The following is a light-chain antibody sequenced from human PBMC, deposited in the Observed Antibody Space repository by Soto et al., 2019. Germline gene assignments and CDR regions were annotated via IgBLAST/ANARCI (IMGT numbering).Light chain of an antibody. V-gene: IGKV3-11*01. J-gene: IGKJ5*01. CDR1: QSVSSS. Sequence: EVVLTQSPATLSFSPGDTATLSCGASQSVSSSLPWYQQKPGQAPRLLIYDASSRATGIPARFSCSGSGTDFTLTISSLEPEDFAVYYCHHRGNGITFGQGTRLEIK. CDR2: DAS. CDR3: HHRGNGIT.